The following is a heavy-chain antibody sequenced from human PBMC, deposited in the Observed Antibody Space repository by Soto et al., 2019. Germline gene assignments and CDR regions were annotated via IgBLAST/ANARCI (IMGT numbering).Heavy chain of an antibody. D-gene: IGHD5-18*01. CDR1: GFTFGTYA. V-gene: IGHV3-23*01. Sequence: GPLILSCAASGFTFGTYAMNWVRQAPGKGLEWVSGITGSGGSTYYADSVKGRFTISRDNSKNTLYLQMNSLRGDDTAVYYCAKDRSVDTRDWFDPWGQGTLVTVSS. CDR3: AKDRSVDTRDWFDP. CDR2: ITGSGGST. J-gene: IGHJ5*02.